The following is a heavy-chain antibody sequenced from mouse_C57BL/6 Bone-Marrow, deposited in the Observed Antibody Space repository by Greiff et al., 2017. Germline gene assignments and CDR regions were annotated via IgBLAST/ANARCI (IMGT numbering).Heavy chain of an antibody. CDR1: GFTFRDFY. Sequence: EVNVVESGGGLVPSGRSLRLSCATSGFTFRDFYMEWVRQAPGKGLEWIAARSNTANDYTTEYSASVKGRFIVSRDTSQSILDLQMNALRAEDTAIYYCARDYGSRSSYVDVWGTGTTVTGSS. J-gene: IGHJ1*03. D-gene: IGHD1-1*01. CDR3: ARDYGSRSSYVDV. V-gene: IGHV7-1*01. CDR2: RSNTANDYTT.